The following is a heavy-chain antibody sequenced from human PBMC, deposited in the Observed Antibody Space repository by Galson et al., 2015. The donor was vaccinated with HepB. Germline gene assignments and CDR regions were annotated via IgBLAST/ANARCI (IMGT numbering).Heavy chain of an antibody. Sequence: SVKVSCKVSGYTLTELSMPWVRQAPGKGLEWMGGFDPADGETIYAHKFQGRVTMIEDTSTDTAYMDLSSLRSEDTALYLCATGLNFTMIVAGAFDLWGQGTMVTVSS. CDR2: FDPADGET. D-gene: IGHD3-22*01. V-gene: IGHV1-24*01. CDR1: GYTLTELS. CDR3: ATGLNFTMIVAGAFDL. J-gene: IGHJ3*01.